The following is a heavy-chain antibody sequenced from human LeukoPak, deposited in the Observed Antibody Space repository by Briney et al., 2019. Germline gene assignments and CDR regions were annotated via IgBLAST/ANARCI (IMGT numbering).Heavy chain of an antibody. J-gene: IGHJ6*02. Sequence: SETLSLTCTVSGGSISSSSYYWGWIRQPPGKGLEWIGSIYYSGSTYYNPSLKSRVTISVDTSKNQFSLKLSSVTAADTAVYYCARIAVAGIYYYYGMDVWGQGTTVTVSS. CDR2: IYYSGST. D-gene: IGHD6-19*01. CDR3: ARIAVAGIYYYYGMDV. V-gene: IGHV4-39*07. CDR1: GGSISSSSYY.